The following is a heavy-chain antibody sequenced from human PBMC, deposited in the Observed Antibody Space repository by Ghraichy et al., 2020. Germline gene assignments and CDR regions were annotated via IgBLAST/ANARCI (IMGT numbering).Heavy chain of an antibody. Sequence: GGSLRLSCAASGFTFSAYCMSWVRQPPGKGLEWVSGICASGSTPDYADSVMGCFTISRDNSKNTLYLQMNSLRGEDTAEYYCAKDGTTVGKCYHNGGIDPWGQGTMVTVSS. CDR2: ICASGSTP. V-gene: IGHV3-23*01. J-gene: IGHJ5*02. D-gene: IGHD4-11*01. CDR1: GFTFSAYC. CDR3: AKDGTTVGKCYHNGGIDP.